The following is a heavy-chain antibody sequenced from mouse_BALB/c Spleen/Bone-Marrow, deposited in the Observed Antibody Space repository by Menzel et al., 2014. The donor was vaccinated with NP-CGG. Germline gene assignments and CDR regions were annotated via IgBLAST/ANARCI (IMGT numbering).Heavy chain of an antibody. CDR3: AVYDYEGFAY. V-gene: IGHV14-3*02. CDR2: IDPANGNT. D-gene: IGHD2-4*01. CDR1: GFNIKDTY. Sequence: EVKLVESGAELVKSGASVKLSCTASGFNIKDTYMHWVKQRPEQGLEWIGRIDPANGNTKYDPKFQGKATITADTSSNTAYLQLSSLTSEDTAVYYCAVYDYEGFAYWGQGTLVTVSA. J-gene: IGHJ3*01.